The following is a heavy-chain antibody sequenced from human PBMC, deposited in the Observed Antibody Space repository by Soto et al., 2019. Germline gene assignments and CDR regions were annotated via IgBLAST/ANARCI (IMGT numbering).Heavy chain of an antibody. J-gene: IGHJ4*02. V-gene: IGHV4-59*08. CDR3: AKNWNWGSLVH. CDR1: GDSISTDY. CDR2: IYYGGST. Sequence: SETLSLTCTVSGDSISTDYWSWIRQSPGKGLEWIGFIYYGGSTNYNPSLKSRVTISVDTPKNQFSLKLSPVTAADTAVYYCAKNWNWGSLVHWGQGTLVTVSS. D-gene: IGHD7-27*01.